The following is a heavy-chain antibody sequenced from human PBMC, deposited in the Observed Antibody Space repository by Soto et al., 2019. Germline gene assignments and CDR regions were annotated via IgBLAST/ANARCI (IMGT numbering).Heavy chain of an antibody. Sequence: HPGGSLRLSCAASGFTFSSYAMSWVRQAPGKGLEWVSAISGSGGSTYYADSVKGRFTISRDNSKNTLYLQMNSLRAEDTAVYYCARIPRVRSSSTYYYYYGMDVWGQGTTVTVSS. D-gene: IGHD2-2*01. CDR2: ISGSGGST. J-gene: IGHJ6*02. V-gene: IGHV3-23*01. CDR3: ARIPRVRSSSTYYYYYGMDV. CDR1: GFTFSSYA.